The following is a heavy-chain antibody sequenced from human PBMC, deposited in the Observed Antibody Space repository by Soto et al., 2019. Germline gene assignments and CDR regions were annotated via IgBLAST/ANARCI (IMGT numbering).Heavy chain of an antibody. CDR2: ISYSGST. J-gene: IGHJ4*02. Sequence: SETLSLTCSVSGASISSYQCSWIRQPPGKGLEWIGYISYSGSTNYNPSLKSRVTILIDTPKNQFSLKLSSGTAADTAVYYCASQWDVLDYWAQGTPVPVSS. CDR3: ASQWDVLDY. CDR1: GASISSYQ. V-gene: IGHV4-59*01. D-gene: IGHD1-26*01.